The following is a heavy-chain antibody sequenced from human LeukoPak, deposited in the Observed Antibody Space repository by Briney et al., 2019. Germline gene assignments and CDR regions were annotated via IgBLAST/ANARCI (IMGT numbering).Heavy chain of an antibody. Sequence: PGGSLRLSCAASGFTFSDYYMSWIRQAPGKGLEWVSYISRSSSYTNYADSVKGRFTISRDNAKTSLYLQMNSLRAEDTAVYYCARGSMITFGGAIVIRHDAFDIWGQGTMVTVSS. J-gene: IGHJ3*02. V-gene: IGHV3-11*05. CDR3: ARGSMITFGGAIVIRHDAFDI. CDR1: GFTFSDYY. CDR2: ISRSSSYT. D-gene: IGHD3-16*02.